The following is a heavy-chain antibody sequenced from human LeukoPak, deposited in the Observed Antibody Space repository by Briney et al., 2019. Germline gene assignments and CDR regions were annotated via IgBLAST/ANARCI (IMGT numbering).Heavy chain of an antibody. CDR3: ARYVDTAMGTPCPFDY. CDR2: IYYSGST. D-gene: IGHD5-18*01. J-gene: IGHJ4*02. V-gene: IGHV4-31*03. Sequence: SQTLSHTCTVSGGSINSDGYYWSWIRQLPGKGLEWIGYIYYSGSTYNNPSLKSRVSISLDTSKNQFSLRLSSVTAADTAVYYCARYVDTAMGTPCPFDYWGQGTLVTVSS. CDR1: GGSINSDGYY.